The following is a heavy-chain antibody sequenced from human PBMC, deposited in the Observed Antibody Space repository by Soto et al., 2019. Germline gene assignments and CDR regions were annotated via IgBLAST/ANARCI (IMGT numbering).Heavy chain of an antibody. D-gene: IGHD6-6*01. J-gene: IGHJ6*01. CDR2: IIPIFGTA. Sequence: QVQLVQSGAEVKKPGSSVKVSCKASGGTFSSYAISWLRQAPGHGLELMGGIIPIFGTANYAQKFKARVTITADESTSTAYMELSSLSSDDRAVYYCAREIAARSYQCGMDVWGQGTKVTVSS. V-gene: IGHV1-69*12. CDR1: GGTFSSYA. CDR3: AREIAARSYQCGMDV.